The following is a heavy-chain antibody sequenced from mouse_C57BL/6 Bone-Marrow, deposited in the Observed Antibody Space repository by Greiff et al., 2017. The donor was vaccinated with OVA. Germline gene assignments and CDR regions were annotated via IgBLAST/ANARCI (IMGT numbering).Heavy chain of an antibody. CDR3: ARRHYDYDANYFDY. V-gene: IGHV5-6*02. CDR2: ISSGGSYT. CDR1: GFTFSSSG. J-gene: IGHJ2*01. D-gene: IGHD2-4*01. Sequence: EVTLVESGGDLVKPGGSLKLSCAASGFTFSSSGMSLVRLTPDKRLEWVATISSGGSYTYYSDSVQGRFTIFRDNAKNTLYLQMSSLKSEDTAMYYCARRHYDYDANYFDYWGQGTTLTVSS.